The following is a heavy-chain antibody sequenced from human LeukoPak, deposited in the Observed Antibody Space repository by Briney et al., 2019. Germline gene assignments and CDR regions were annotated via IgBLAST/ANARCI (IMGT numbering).Heavy chain of an antibody. CDR3: AREEEWYASGTYYKGFDS. J-gene: IGHJ4*02. Sequence: GGSLRLSCAASGFTFSNYNMNWVRQAPGKGLEWVSCISTRSTYIYYADSVKGRFTISRDNAKNSLYLQMNSLRADDAAVYYCAREEEWYASGTYYKGFDSWGQGTLVTVSS. V-gene: IGHV3-21*01. D-gene: IGHD3-10*01. CDR1: GFTFSNYN. CDR2: ISTRSTYI.